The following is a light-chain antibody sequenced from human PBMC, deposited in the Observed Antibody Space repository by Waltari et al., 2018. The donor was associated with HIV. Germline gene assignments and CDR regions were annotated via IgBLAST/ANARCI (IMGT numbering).Light chain of an antibody. V-gene: IGLV1-47*01. J-gene: IGLJ2*01. Sequence: QPVVTQSPSASGSPVQSVTIPACGSSSNNGSNNVLGYQHPPGTAPKLLIYRDNQRPSGVPDRSSGSRSGTSASLAISGLRSEDEAVYYCVVWDDSLSGVVFGGGTSLTVL. CDR3: VVWDDSLSGVV. CDR2: RDN. CDR1: SSNNGSNN.